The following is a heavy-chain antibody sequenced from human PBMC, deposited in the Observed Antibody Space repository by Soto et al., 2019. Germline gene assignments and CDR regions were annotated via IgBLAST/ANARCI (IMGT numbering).Heavy chain of an antibody. CDR2: IIPIFGTA. V-gene: IGHV1-69*12. D-gene: IGHD3-3*01. CDR3: ARGRLRFLEWVPFDY. Sequence: QVQLVQSGAEVKKPGSSVKVSCKASGGTFSSYAISWVRQAPGQGLEWMGGIIPIFGTANYAQKFQGRVTIXXDXSXTTAYRELSSLRSEDTAVYYCARGRLRFLEWVPFDYWGQGTLVTVSS. CDR1: GGTFSSYA. J-gene: IGHJ4*02.